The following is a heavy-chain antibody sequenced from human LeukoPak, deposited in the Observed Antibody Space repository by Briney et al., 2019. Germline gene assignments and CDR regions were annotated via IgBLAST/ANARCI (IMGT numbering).Heavy chain of an antibody. V-gene: IGHV4-59*08. Sequence: SETLSLTCTVPGGSISSYYWNWIRQPPGKGLEYIGNINYSGSTNYDPSLKSRVTISVDTSKNQFSLKLSSVTAADTAVYYCARLIDYYYGMDVWGQGATVTVSS. J-gene: IGHJ6*02. CDR2: INYSGST. CDR3: ARLIDYYYGMDV. CDR1: GGSISSYY.